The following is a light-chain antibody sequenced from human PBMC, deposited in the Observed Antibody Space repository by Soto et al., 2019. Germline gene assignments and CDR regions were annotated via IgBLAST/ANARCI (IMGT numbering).Light chain of an antibody. CDR2: EGN. J-gene: IGLJ1*01. Sequence: QSALTQPASVSGSPGQSITISCTGTSDVVGNYNLVSWYQQHPGKAPKLIIYEGNKRPSGVSNRFSGSKSANTASLTISGLRAEDEADYYCGSWDSSLSAYVFGTGTKLTVL. CDR3: GSWDSSLSAYV. V-gene: IGLV2-23*01. CDR1: SDVVGNYNL.